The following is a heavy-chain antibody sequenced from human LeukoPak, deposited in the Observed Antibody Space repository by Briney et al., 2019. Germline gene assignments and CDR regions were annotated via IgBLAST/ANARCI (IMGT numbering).Heavy chain of an antibody. D-gene: IGHD6-19*01. V-gene: IGHV1-69*05. Sequence: GASVKVSCKASGGTFSSYAISWVRQAPGQGLEWMGGIIPIFGTANYAQKFQGRVTITTDESTSTAYMELSSLRSEDTAVYYCARGAVAGTIDNWFDPWGQGTLVTVSS. J-gene: IGHJ5*02. CDR1: GGTFSSYA. CDR3: ARGAVAGTIDNWFDP. CDR2: IIPIFGTA.